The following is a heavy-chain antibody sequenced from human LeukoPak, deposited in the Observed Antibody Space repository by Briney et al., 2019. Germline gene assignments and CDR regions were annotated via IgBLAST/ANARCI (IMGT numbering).Heavy chain of an antibody. CDR1: GFTFSSYG. V-gene: IGHV3-33*01. D-gene: IGHD3-22*01. J-gene: IGHJ4*02. Sequence: PGGSLRLSCAASGFTFSSYGMHWVRQAPGKGLEWVAVIWYDGSNKYYADSVKGRFTISRDNSKNTLYLQMNSLRAEDTAVYCCARGVEYYDSSGYYRGYFDYWGQGTLVTVSS. CDR3: ARGVEYYDSSGYYRGYFDY. CDR2: IWYDGSNK.